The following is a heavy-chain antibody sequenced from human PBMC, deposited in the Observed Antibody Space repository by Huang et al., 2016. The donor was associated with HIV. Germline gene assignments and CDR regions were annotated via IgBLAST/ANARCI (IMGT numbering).Heavy chain of an antibody. CDR2: IYYSGST. CDR3: ARHMDCSSSSCLAGGHERGPFDM. J-gene: IGHJ3*02. CDR1: GGSISSSSYY. D-gene: IGHD2-2*01. V-gene: IGHV4-39*01. Sequence: QLQLQESGPGLVKPSETLSLTCSVSGGSISSSSYYWGWIRQPPGQGLEWIGSIYYSGSTCYNPSLKIRVTISVDTSKNQFSRRLSSVTAADTSVYYCARHMDCSSSSCLAGGHERGPFDMWGQGTMVTVSS.